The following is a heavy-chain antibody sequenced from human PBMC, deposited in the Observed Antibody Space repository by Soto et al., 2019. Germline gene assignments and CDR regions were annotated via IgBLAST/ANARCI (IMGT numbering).Heavy chain of an antibody. Sequence: SETLSLTYTVYGGSFSGYYWSWIRQPPGKGLEWIGEINDSGSTNYNPSLKSRVTVSVDTSNNQLSLKLNSVTAADTAMYYCTRRWYCATTSCQKYFDYWGQGTMVTVSS. CDR3: TRRWYCATTSCQKYFDY. V-gene: IGHV4-34*01. CDR1: GGSFSGYY. CDR2: INDSGST. D-gene: IGHD2-2*01. J-gene: IGHJ4*02.